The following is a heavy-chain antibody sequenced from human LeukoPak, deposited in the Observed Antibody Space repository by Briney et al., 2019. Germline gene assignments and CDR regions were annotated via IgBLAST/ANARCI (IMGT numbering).Heavy chain of an antibody. Sequence: PGGSLRLSCAASGFTFGGYWMHWVRQAPGKGLVWVSRINRDGSSTNYADSVKGRFTISRDNAKNTLYLQMKSLRAEDTAVYYCVSRDYPADYWGQGTLVTVSS. D-gene: IGHD4-11*01. CDR1: GFTFGGYW. V-gene: IGHV3-74*01. J-gene: IGHJ4*02. CDR3: VSRDYPADY. CDR2: INRDGSST.